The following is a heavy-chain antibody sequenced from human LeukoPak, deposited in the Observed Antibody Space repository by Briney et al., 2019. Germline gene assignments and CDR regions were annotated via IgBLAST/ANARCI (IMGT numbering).Heavy chain of an antibody. CDR3: ARDPDYYGSGFSDY. CDR1: GYTFTGYY. D-gene: IGHD3-10*01. CDR2: ISGHNGNT. J-gene: IGHJ4*02. V-gene: IGHV1-18*04. Sequence: ASVKVSCKASGYTFTGYYMHWVRQAPGQGLEWMGWISGHNGNTNYAQKIQGRVTMTTDTSTSTAYMELRSLRSDDTAVYYCARDPDYYGSGFSDYWGQGTLVTVSS.